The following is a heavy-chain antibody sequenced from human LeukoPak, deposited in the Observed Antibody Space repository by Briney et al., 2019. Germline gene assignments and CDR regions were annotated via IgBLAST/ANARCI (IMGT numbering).Heavy chain of an antibody. J-gene: IGHJ4*02. Sequence: GRSLRLSCAASGFTFRTYAMHWVRQAPGKGLEWVAVISNDGSKKYYAGSGKGRFTLSRDNTKNTLYLQMNSLRAEDTAVYYCARDLTGSSYFDYWGQGTLVTVSS. CDR2: ISNDGSKK. CDR3: ARDLTGSSYFDY. D-gene: IGHD1-26*01. CDR1: GFTFRTYA. V-gene: IGHV3-30-3*01.